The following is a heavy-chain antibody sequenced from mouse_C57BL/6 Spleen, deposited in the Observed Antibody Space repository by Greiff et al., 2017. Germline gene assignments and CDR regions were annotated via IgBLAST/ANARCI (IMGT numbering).Heavy chain of an antibody. CDR2: IRNKANGYTT. CDR3: ARVPSYYGNYYAMDY. Sequence: DVMLVESGGGLVQPGGSLSLSCAASGFTFTDYYMSWVRQPPGKALEWLGFIRNKANGYTTEYSASVKGRFTISRDNSQSILYLQMNARRAEDSATYYCARVPSYYGNYYAMDYWGQGTSVTVAS. J-gene: IGHJ4*01. D-gene: IGHD2-10*01. V-gene: IGHV7-3*01. CDR1: GFTFTDYY.